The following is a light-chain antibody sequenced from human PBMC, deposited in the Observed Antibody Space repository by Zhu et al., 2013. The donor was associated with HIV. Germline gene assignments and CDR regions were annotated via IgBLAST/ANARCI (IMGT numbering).Light chain of an antibody. CDR1: QSVSSSY. V-gene: IGKV3-20*01. Sequence: EIVLTQSPATLSVSPGERATLSCRASQSVSSSYLAWYQQKPGQAPRLLIYGASSRATGIPDRFSGSGSGTDFTLTISRLEPEDFAVYYCQQYVNSPRTFGQGTKVEIK. CDR3: QQYVNSPRT. CDR2: GAS. J-gene: IGKJ1*01.